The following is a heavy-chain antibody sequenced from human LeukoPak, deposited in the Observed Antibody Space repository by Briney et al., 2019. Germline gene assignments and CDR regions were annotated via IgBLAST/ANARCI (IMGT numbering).Heavy chain of an antibody. J-gene: IGHJ4*02. V-gene: IGHV3-30*04. Sequence: GSLRLFCAASGFTFSSYAMHWVRQAPGKGLEWVAVISYDGSNKYYADSVKGRFTISRDNFKNTLYLQMNTLRAEDTAVYYCARSPHIGGWYYQVDYWGQGTLVTVSS. CDR1: GFTFSSYA. CDR2: ISYDGSNK. D-gene: IGHD6-19*01. CDR3: ARSPHIGGWYYQVDY.